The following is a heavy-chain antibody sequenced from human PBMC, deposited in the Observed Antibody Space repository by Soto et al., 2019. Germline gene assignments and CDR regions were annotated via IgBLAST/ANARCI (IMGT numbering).Heavy chain of an antibody. CDR2: TYYRSKWNN. D-gene: IGHD3-16*01. J-gene: IGHJ5*02. Sequence: SQTLSLTCAISGDSVSSNSVAWNWIRQSPSRGLEWLGRTYYRSKWNNDYALSVKSRITVNPDTSKNQFSLQLNSVTPEDTAVYYCARSTLGSNCFDPWGQGTLVTVSS. V-gene: IGHV6-1*01. CDR1: GDSVSSNSVA. CDR3: ARSTLGSNCFDP.